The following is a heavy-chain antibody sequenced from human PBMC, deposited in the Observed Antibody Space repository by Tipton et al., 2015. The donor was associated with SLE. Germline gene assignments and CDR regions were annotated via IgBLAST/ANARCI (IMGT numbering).Heavy chain of an antibody. Sequence: LVKPTQTLTLTCTFSGFSLDTSVVGVGWVRQPPGKALEWLALIYWNNDKRDSPFLRNRLTITKDSSRNQVVLTMTNMDPVDTATYYCARFIAADRQEHWYFDVWGPGTLVTVSS. CDR1: GFSLDTSVVG. D-gene: IGHD6-13*01. CDR3: ARFIAADRQEHWYFDV. J-gene: IGHJ2*01. V-gene: IGHV2-5*01. CDR2: IYWNNDK.